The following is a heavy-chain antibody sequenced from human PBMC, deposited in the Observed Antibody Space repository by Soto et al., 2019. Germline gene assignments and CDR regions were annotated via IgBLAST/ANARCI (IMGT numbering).Heavy chain of an antibody. J-gene: IGHJ4*02. CDR3: DITAMITRDSSTRFDY. D-gene: IGHD5-18*01. CDR1: GLTFSKVW. CDR2: IKSKSDGETA. V-gene: IGHV3-15*01. Sequence: GGSLRLSWAAAGLTFSKVWMTWVRQAPGKGLEWVGRIKSKSDGETADGAAAVKAILTMSRDDSKNTVFLEMNSLKSEETDLYSCDITAMITRDSSTRFDYWGRGTQVTVSS.